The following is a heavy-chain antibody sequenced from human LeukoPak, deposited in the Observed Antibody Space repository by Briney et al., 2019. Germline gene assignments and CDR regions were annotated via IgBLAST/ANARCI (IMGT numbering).Heavy chain of an antibody. V-gene: IGHV4-39*07. J-gene: IGHJ4*02. D-gene: IGHD2-15*01. Sequence: KPSETLSLTCTVSGGSISSSSYYWGWIRQPPGKGLEWIGSIYDSGSTYYNPSLKSRVTISVDTSKNQFSLKLSSVTAADTAVYYCARGNDCSGGSCYSVLGNDLDYWGQGTLVTVSS. CDR3: ARGNDCSGGSCYSVLGNDLDY. CDR1: GGSISSSSYY. CDR2: IYDSGST.